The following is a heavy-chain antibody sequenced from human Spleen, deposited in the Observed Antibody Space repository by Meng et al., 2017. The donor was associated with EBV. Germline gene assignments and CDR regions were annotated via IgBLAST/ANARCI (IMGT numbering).Heavy chain of an antibody. V-gene: IGHV3-20*04. CDR3: ARGRSNLYWYFDL. CDR1: GFTFDDHG. CDR2: SNWNGGVT. Sequence: GRLGGSGGGVVRPGGSLGLSWSASGFTFDDHGMSWVRQAPGKGLEWVAGSNWNGGVTTYADSVKGRFTISRDNAKNSLFLQLNSLTADDTALYYCARGRSNLYWYFDLWGRGTLVTVSS. J-gene: IGHJ2*01. D-gene: IGHD2-8*01.